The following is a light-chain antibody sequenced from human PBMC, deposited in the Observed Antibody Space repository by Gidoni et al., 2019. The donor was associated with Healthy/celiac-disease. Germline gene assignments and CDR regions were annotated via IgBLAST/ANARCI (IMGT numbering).Light chain of an antibody. CDR3: QQYNSYSPWT. J-gene: IGKJ1*01. CDR2: DAS. Sequence: DIQITQSPSTLSASVGDRVTITCRASPSISSWLAWYQQKPGKAPKLLIYDASSLESGVPSSFSGSGSGTEFTLTISSLQPDDFATYYCQQYNSYSPWTFGQGTKVEIK. CDR1: PSISSW. V-gene: IGKV1-5*01.